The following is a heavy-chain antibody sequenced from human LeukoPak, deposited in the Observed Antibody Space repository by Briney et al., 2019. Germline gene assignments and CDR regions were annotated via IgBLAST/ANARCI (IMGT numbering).Heavy chain of an antibody. V-gene: IGHV3-30*18. CDR1: GFTFSRCG. Sequence: GGSLRLSCAASGFTFSRCGMHWVRQAPGKGLEWLAVFSYNGINTYYRDSVKGRFTISRDNSKNTLYLQMNTLTADDTAVYYCVKEADSGGYRTSDYWAREPWSPSPQ. CDR2: FSYNGINT. CDR3: VKEADSGGYRTSDY. J-gene: IGHJ4*02. D-gene: IGHD6-19*01.